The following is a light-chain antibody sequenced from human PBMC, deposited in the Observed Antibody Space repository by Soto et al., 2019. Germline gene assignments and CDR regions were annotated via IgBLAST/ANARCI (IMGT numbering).Light chain of an antibody. J-gene: IGLJ1*01. CDR1: SSDVGAYNY. V-gene: IGLV2-14*01. CDR2: EVT. CDR3: TSFTTSSTYV. Sequence: QSVLTQPASVSGSPGQSITISCTGTSSDVGAYNYVSWYQQFPGKAPKLMIYEVTNRPSGVSNRFSGSKSGNTASLTISGLQAEDEGDYYCTSFTTSSTYVFGTGTKLTVL.